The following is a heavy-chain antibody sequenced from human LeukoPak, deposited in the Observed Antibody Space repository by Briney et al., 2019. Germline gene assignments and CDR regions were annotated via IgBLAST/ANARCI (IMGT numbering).Heavy chain of an antibody. D-gene: IGHD1-1*01. CDR1: GYTFTSYG. Sequence: ASVKVSCKASGYTFTSYGISWVRQAPGQGLEWMGWISAYNGNTNYAQKLQGRVTMTTDTSTSTAYMELRSLRSDDTAVYYCARDPGERRINYYYYMDVWGKGTTVTVSS. CDR2: ISAYNGNT. J-gene: IGHJ6*03. CDR3: ARDPGERRINYYYYMDV. V-gene: IGHV1-18*01.